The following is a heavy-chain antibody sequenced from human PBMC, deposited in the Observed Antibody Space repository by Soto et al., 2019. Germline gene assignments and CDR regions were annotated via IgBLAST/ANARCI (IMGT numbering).Heavy chain of an antibody. V-gene: IGHV3-7*01. J-gene: IGHJ4*02. CDR1: GFTFSSFW. Sequence: EVELVESGGGLVQPGGSLRLSCEGSGFTFSSFWMSWVRQIPEKGLEWVAAIKSDGSETHYGDSVKGRFTISRDNRKKSLYLQMSSLREGDTAVYYCAREYMWGQGALVTVSS. CDR3: AREYM. D-gene: IGHD1-1*01. CDR2: IKSDGSET.